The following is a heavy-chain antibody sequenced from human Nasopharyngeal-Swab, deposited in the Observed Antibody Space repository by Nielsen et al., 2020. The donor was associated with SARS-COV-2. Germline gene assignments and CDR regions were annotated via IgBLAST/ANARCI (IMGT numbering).Heavy chain of an antibody. D-gene: IGHD5-12*01. CDR2: ISSSSSYI. J-gene: IGHJ6*02. Sequence: GGSLGFSCAALGFTSVAYSWNWFRQVPGRGLEWVSSISSSSSYIYYADSVKGRFTISRDNAKNSLYLQMNSLRAEDTAVYYCARASGYDFGYYYGMDVWGQGTTVTVSS. CDR3: ARASGYDFGYYYGMDV. CDR1: GFTSVAYS. V-gene: IGHV3-21*01.